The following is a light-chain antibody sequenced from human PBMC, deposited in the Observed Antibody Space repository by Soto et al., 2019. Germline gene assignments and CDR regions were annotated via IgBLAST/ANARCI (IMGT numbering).Light chain of an antibody. V-gene: IGKV1-39*01. J-gene: IGKJ2*03. CDR2: AAS. Sequence: QMTQSPSSLSASVGDRVTITCRASQSISSYLNWYQQKPGKAPKLLIYAASSLQSGVRSRFSGSGSGTDFTLSISSLQPDDFATYYCQKSYSTLVYCFGQATKLVIK. CDR3: QKSYSTLVYC. CDR1: QSISSY.